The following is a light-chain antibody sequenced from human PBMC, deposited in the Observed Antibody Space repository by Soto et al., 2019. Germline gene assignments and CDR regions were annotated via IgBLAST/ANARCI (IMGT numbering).Light chain of an antibody. CDR3: QQYNIWPLWT. J-gene: IGKJ1*01. Sequence: EIVMTQSPATLSVSPGDRATLSCRASESVTSSLAWYQQKPGQPPRLLIYAASTRATDVPARFSGGGSDKELTLTISSLQSEDFAVYFCQQYNIWPLWTLGQGTKV. CDR1: ESVTSS. V-gene: IGKV3-15*01. CDR2: AAS.